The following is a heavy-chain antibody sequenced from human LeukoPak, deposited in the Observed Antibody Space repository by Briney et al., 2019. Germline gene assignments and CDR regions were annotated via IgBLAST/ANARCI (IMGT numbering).Heavy chain of an antibody. J-gene: IGHJ5*02. CDR2: INPNSGGT. Sequence: ASVKVSCKASGYTFTGYYMHWVRQAPGQGLEWMGWINPNSGGTNYAQKFQGRVTMTRDTSISTAYMELSRLRSDDTAVYYCARDDTDIVVVPAAARPLWFDPWGQGTLVTVCS. CDR1: GYTFTGYY. CDR3: ARDDTDIVVVPAAARPLWFDP. D-gene: IGHD2-2*01. V-gene: IGHV1-2*02.